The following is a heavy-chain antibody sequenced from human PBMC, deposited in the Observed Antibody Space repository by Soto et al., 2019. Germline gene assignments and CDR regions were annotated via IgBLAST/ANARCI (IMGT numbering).Heavy chain of an antibody. V-gene: IGHV3-23*01. CDR2: TIDSGDIT. Sequence: GGSLRLSCAASEFTFSTYAMTWVRQAPGRGLQWVATTIDSGDITYYAASVKARFTISRDNSRNTLYLHMSSEGAEETAVYYWASGGPSRQSTHHRVRRWGQGTLVTVSA. CDR3: ASGGPSRQSTHHRVRR. D-gene: IGHD2-2*01. J-gene: IGHJ4*02. CDR1: EFTFSTYA.